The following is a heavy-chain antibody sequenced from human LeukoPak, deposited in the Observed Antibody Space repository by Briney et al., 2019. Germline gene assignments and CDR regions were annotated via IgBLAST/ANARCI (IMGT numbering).Heavy chain of an antibody. Sequence: GGSLRLSCAASGFNFSSYSMNWVRQAPGKGLEWVSSVSSSSSFRYYADSVKGRFTISRDNAKNTLYLQMNSLRAEDTAVYYCARVSSGYYYGWYFGLWGRGTLVTVSS. D-gene: IGHD3-22*01. CDR1: GFNFSSYS. CDR3: ARVSSGYYYGWYFGL. J-gene: IGHJ2*01. V-gene: IGHV3-21*01. CDR2: VSSSSSFR.